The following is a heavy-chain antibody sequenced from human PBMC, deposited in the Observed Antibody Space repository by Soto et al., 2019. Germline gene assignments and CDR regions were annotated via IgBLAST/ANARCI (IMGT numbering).Heavy chain of an antibody. CDR1: SASISRGGFH. CDR3: ARRGSGHTFDY. V-gene: IGHV4-39*01. D-gene: IGHD3-10*01. CDR2: LYSGST. Sequence: QLQLQASGPGLVKPSETLSLTCAVSSASISRGGFHWGWISQPPGQGLEWIGSLYSGSTYYNPSLKSRGSISADTSKNQFSLTLSSVTAADTAVYYCARRGSGHTFDYWGQGTLVTVSS. J-gene: IGHJ4*02.